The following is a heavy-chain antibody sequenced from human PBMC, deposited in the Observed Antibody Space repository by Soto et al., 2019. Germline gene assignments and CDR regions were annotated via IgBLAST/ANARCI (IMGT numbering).Heavy chain of an antibody. V-gene: IGHV3-33*01. J-gene: IGHJ6*02. Sequence: GGSLRLSCAASGFTFSSYGMHWVRQAPGKGLEWVAVIWYDGSNKYYADSVKGRFTIARDNSKNTLYLQMNSLRAEDTAVYYCARVTSPNYYDSSGPNYGMDVWGQGTTVTVSS. D-gene: IGHD3-22*01. CDR3: ARVTSPNYYDSSGPNYGMDV. CDR2: IWYDGSNK. CDR1: GFTFSSYG.